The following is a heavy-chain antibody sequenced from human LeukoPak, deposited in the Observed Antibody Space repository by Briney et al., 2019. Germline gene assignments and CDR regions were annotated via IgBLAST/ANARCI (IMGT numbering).Heavy chain of an antibody. CDR2: IRYDGSNK. CDR1: GFTFSSYW. V-gene: IGHV3-30*02. J-gene: IGHJ4*02. CDR3: AKRGGFDY. Sequence: PGGSLRLSCAASGFTFSSYWMSWVRQAPGKGLEWVAFIRYDGSNKYYADSVKGRFTISRDNSKNTLYLQMNGLRAEDTAVYYCAKRGGFDYWGQGTLVTVSS.